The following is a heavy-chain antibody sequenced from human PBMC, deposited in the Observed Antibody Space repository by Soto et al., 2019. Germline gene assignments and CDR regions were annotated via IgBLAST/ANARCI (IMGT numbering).Heavy chain of an antibody. CDR3: AHRTTTVTWWFDP. J-gene: IGHJ5*02. V-gene: IGHV2-5*02. CDR1: GFSLTTSGVG. CDR2: IHWDDDK. D-gene: IGHD4-17*01. Sequence: QITLKKSGPTLVKPTQALTLTCTFPGFSLTTSGVGVGWIRQPPGKALAWLALIHWDDDKRYRPSLKSRHTITQHTSKTQVVLTMTNMHPADTATYFWAHRTTTVTWWFDPWGQGTLVTVSS.